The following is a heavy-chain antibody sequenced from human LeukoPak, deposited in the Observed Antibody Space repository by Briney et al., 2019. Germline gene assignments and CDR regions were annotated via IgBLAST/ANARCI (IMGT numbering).Heavy chain of an antibody. CDR1: GFTFSTYA. Sequence: GGSLSLSCAASGFTFSTYAMYWVRQAPGRGLEWVAFIWYDGSNKYYADSVKGRFAISRDNSKNTLYLQMNSLRAEDTAVYYCARDFNSSPDYWGQGILVTVSS. CDR3: ARDFNSSPDY. J-gene: IGHJ4*02. V-gene: IGHV3-33*01. D-gene: IGHD6-13*01. CDR2: IWYDGSNK.